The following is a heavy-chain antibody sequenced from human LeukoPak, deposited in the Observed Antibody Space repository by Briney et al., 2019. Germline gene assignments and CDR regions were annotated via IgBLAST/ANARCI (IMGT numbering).Heavy chain of an antibody. CDR1: GGSFSGYY. D-gene: IGHD3-22*01. CDR2: INHSGST. J-gene: IGHJ1*01. V-gene: IGHV4-34*01. Sequence: SETLSLTCAVYGGSFSGYYWSWIRQPPGKGLEWIGEINHSGSTNYNPSLKGRVTISVDTSKNQFSLKLSSVTAADTAVYYCAREVNYYRYFQQWGQGTLVNVSS. CDR3: AREVNYYRYFQQ.